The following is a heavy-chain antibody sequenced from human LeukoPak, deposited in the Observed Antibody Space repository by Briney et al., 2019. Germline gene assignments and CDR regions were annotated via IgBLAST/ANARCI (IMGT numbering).Heavy chain of an antibody. V-gene: IGHV1-2*02. CDR2: INPNSGGT. CDR1: GYTFTGYY. D-gene: IGHD1-26*01. Sequence: ASVKVSCKASGYTFTGYYMHWVRQAPGQGLEWMGWINPNSGGTNYAQKFQGRVTMTRDTSTSTVYMELSSLRSEDTAVYYCARDHGAGGSYLVYYGMDVWGQGTTVTVSS. J-gene: IGHJ6*02. CDR3: ARDHGAGGSYLVYYGMDV.